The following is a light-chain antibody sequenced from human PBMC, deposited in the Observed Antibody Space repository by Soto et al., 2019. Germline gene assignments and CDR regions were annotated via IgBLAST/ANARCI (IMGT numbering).Light chain of an antibody. CDR2: EAS. J-gene: IGKJ5*01. CDR3: QQYHGFPIT. CDR1: QDIGNY. V-gene: IGKV1-33*01. Sequence: DIQLTQSTSSLSTSIGDRVTFTCQASQDIGNYLNWFQQKPGKAPELLIYEASNLETGVPSRFSGSGSGTHFTFTISSLQPEDFATYYCQQYHGFPITFGQGTRLEIK.